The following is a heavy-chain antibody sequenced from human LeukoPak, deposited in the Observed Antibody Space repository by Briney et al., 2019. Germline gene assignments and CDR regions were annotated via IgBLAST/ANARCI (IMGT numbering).Heavy chain of an antibody. CDR2: IDPNSGGP. Sequence: SVKVSCKASGYTFTSYSMHWVRQAPGQGLEWMGWIDPNSGGPNYAQKFQGGVTMTRDTSISTAYMELSSLGSDDTAVYYGARALSGSYYPHWGQGTLVTVSS. V-gene: IGHV1-2*02. CDR3: ARALSGSYYPH. D-gene: IGHD6-13*01. J-gene: IGHJ4*02. CDR1: GYTFTSYS.